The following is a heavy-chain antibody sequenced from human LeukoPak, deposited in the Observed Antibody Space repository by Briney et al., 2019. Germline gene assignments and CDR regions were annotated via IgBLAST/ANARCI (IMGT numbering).Heavy chain of an antibody. CDR2: IYYSGST. CDR1: GGSISSYY. Sequence: SETLSLTCTVSGGSISSYYWSWIRQPPGKGLEWIGYIYYSGSTNYNPSLKSRVTISVDTSKNQFSLKLSSATAADTAVYYCARVVVATVVRPNDAFDIWGQGTMVTVSS. CDR3: ARVVVATVVRPNDAFDI. V-gene: IGHV4-59*01. D-gene: IGHD4-23*01. J-gene: IGHJ3*02.